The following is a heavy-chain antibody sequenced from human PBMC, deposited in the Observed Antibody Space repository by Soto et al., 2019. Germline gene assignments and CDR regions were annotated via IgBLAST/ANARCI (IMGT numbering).Heavy chain of an antibody. CDR1: GFTFSSYG. J-gene: IGHJ3*02. Sequence: PVGSLRLSCAASGFTFSSYGMHWVRQAPGKGLEWVAVIWYDGSNKYYADSVKGRFTISRDNSKNTLYLQMNSLRAEDTAVYYCARGLITIFGVVTVTDAFDIWGQGTMVTVSS. CDR2: IWYDGSNK. D-gene: IGHD3-3*01. CDR3: ARGLITIFGVVTVTDAFDI. V-gene: IGHV3-33*01.